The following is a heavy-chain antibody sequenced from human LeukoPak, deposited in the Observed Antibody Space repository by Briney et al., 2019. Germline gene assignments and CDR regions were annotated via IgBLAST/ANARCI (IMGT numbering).Heavy chain of an antibody. J-gene: IGHJ4*02. CDR2: IYAGGST. Sequence: GGTLRLSCAASGFTFSSYEMNWVRQAPGKGLEWVSIIYAGGSTYYADSVKGRFTISRDNAKNSLFLQMNSLRAEDTAVYYCAGYYYDSSGYPVVGYWGQGTLVTVSS. D-gene: IGHD3-22*01. CDR3: AGYYYDSSGYPVVGY. CDR1: GFTFSSYE. V-gene: IGHV3-53*01.